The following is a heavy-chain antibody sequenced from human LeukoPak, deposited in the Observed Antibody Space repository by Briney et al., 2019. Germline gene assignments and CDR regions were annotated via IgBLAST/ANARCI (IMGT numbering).Heavy chain of an antibody. V-gene: IGHV4-30-2*01. CDR3: ARGGPPFGVRYYMDV. J-gene: IGHJ6*03. CDR1: GGSISSGGYY. Sequence: PSETLSLTCTVSGGSISSGGYYWSWIRQPPGKGLEWIGYIHHSGSTYYNPSLKSRVTISVDRSKNQFSLKLSSVTAADTAVYYCARGGPPFGVRYYMDVWGKGTTVTVSS. D-gene: IGHD3-3*01. CDR2: IHHSGST.